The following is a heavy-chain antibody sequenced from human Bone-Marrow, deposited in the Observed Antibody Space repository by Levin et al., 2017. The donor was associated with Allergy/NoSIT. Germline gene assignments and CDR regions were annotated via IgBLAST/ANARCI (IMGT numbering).Heavy chain of an antibody. J-gene: IGHJ4*02. V-gene: IGHV3-48*03. Sequence: GESLKISCAASGFTFSSYEMNWVRQAPGKGLEWISYISSGGRTMSYADSVKGRFTISRDNANNSLYLQMNSLRAEDTAVYYCAKEGALWSGYYTRSPYFDSWGQGTLVTVSS. D-gene: IGHD3-3*01. CDR2: ISSGGRTM. CDR3: AKEGALWSGYYTRSPYFDS. CDR1: GFTFSSYE.